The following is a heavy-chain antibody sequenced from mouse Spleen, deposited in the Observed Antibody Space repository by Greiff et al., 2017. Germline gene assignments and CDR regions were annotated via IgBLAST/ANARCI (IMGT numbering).Heavy chain of an antibody. CDR1: GYSFTSYY. CDR3: ARSYYYGSRGFDY. CDR2: IYPGSGNT. V-gene: IGHV1-66*01. D-gene: IGHD1-1*01. Sequence: VQLQQSGAELVMPGASVKISCKASGYSFTSYYIHWVKQRPGQGLEWIGWIYPGSGNTKYNEKFKGKATLTADTSSSTAYMQLSSLTSEDSAVYYCARSYYYGSRGFDYWGQGTTLTVSS. J-gene: IGHJ2*01.